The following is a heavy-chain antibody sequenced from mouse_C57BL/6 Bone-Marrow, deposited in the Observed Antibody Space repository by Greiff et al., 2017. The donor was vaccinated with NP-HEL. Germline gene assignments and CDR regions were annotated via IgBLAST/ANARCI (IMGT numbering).Heavy chain of an antibody. CDR2: IRNKANGYNT. J-gene: IGHJ2*01. D-gene: IGHD1-1*01. V-gene: IGHV7-3*01. CDR1: GFTFTDYY. CDR3: ARYCYGSSYYFDY. Sequence: EVKLMESGGGLVQPGGSLSLSCAASGFTFTDYYMSWVRQPPGKALEWLGFIRNKANGYNTEYSASVKGRFTISRDTSQSILYLQMNALRAEDSATYYCARYCYGSSYYFDYWGQGTTLTVSS.